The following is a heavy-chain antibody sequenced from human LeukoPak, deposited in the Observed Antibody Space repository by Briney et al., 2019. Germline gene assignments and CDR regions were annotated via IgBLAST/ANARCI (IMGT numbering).Heavy chain of an antibody. V-gene: IGHV4-4*07. CDR2: IYTSGST. CDR3: ARGAVTAAIPNGWFDP. Sequence: SETLSLTCTVSGGSISSYYWSWIRQPAGKGLEWIGRIYTSGSTNYNPSLKSRVTMSVDTSKNQFSLKLSSVTAADTAVYYCARGAVTAAIPNGWFDPWGQGTLVTVSS. CDR1: GGSISSYY. D-gene: IGHD2-2*02. J-gene: IGHJ5*02.